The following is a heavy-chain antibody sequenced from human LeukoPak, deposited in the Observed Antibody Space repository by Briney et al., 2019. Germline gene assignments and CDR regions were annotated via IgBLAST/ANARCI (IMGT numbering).Heavy chain of an antibody. CDR1: GFTFSSHG. J-gene: IGHJ4*02. D-gene: IGHD4/OR15-4a*01. V-gene: IGHV3-30*03. CDR2: ISYDENNK. CDR3: ARDLAWGAY. Sequence: GGSLRLSCAASGFTFSSHGMHWVRQAPGKGLEWVAVISYDENNKYFADSVKGRFTISRDNSKNTLYLQMNSLRDEDTAVYYCARDLAWGAYWGQGTLVTVSS.